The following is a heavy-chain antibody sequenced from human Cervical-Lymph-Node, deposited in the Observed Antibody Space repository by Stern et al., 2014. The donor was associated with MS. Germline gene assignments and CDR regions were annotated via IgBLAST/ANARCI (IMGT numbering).Heavy chain of an antibody. J-gene: IGHJ4*02. V-gene: IGHV5-10-1*03. D-gene: IGHD1-7*01. CDR1: GYSFTGYW. CDR2: TGPSGSYV. Sequence: QLVQSGAEVKRPGESLRISCKGSGYSFTGYWITWVRQMAGKGLEWMWRTGPSGSYVKYSPSFQGHVTISADKAISTACLQWSSLKASDTAMYYCARHDSAGTILYWGQGTLVTVSS. CDR3: ARHDSAGTILY.